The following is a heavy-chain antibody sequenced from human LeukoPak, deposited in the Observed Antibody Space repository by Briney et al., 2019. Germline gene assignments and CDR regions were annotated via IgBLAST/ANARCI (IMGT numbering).Heavy chain of an antibody. Sequence: SETLSLTCTVSGGSISSSSYYWGWIRQPPGKGLEWIGSIYYSGSTYYNPSLKSRVTISVDRSKNQFSLKLSSVTAADTAVYYCARVASSSSSWDYYYYYYMDVWGKGTTVTVSS. CDR2: IYYSGST. J-gene: IGHJ6*03. CDR1: GGSISSSSYY. V-gene: IGHV4-39*07. CDR3: ARVASSSSSWDYYYYYYMDV. D-gene: IGHD6-6*01.